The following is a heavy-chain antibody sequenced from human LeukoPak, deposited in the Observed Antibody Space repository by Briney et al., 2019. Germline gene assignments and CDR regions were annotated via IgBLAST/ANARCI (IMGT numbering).Heavy chain of an antibody. V-gene: IGHV1-69*05. J-gene: IGHJ5*02. D-gene: IGHD3-3*01. Sequence: SVKVSCKASGGTFSSYAISWVRQAPGQGLEWMGGIIPIFGTANYAQKFQGRVTITTDESTSTAYMELSSLRSDDTAVYYCARVGRFLEWLPNWFDPWGQGTLVTVSS. CDR1: GGTFSSYA. CDR3: ARVGRFLEWLPNWFDP. CDR2: IIPIFGTA.